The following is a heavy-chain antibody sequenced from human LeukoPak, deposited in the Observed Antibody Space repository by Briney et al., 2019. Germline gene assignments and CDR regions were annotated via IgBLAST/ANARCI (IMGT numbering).Heavy chain of an antibody. V-gene: IGHV4-4*09. Sequence: SETLSLTCTVSGGSIFSYYWSWFRQPPGKGLERIGYIYTSGSTNYDPSLKSRVTISIDTSKNQFSLKLSSVTAADTAVYYCARHGYYYYMDVWGKGTTVTVSS. CDR2: IYTSGST. J-gene: IGHJ6*03. CDR3: ARHGYYYYMDV. CDR1: GGSIFSYY.